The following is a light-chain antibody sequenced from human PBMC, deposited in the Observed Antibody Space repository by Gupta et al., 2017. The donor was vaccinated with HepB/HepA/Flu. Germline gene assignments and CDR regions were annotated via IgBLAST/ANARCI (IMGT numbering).Light chain of an antibody. CDR3: GSYAGPYTHYI. CDR2: DVT. V-gene: IGLV2-11*01. CDR1: SGDVGGYNF. Sequence: QSALTQPHSVSGSPGQSVTISCTGTSGDVGGYNFVSWYQHHPGKAPKFIIYDVTERPSGVPDRFSGSKSGNTASLTISGLQAEDEADYYCGSYAGPYTHYIFGTGTTVTVL. J-gene: IGLJ1*01.